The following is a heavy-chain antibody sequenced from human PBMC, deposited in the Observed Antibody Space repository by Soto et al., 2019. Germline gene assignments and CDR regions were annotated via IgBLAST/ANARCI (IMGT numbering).Heavy chain of an antibody. CDR2: IYYSGST. Sequence: PSDTLSLTCTVPGGSISSSSYYWGWIRQPTGKGLERIGSIYYSGSTYYNPSLKSRVTISVDTSKNQFSLKLSSVTAADTAVYYCARRRVCTNGVCYTYYYGMDVWGQGTTVTVSS. D-gene: IGHD2-8*01. CDR1: GGSISSSSYY. J-gene: IGHJ6*02. CDR3: ARRRVCTNGVCYTYYYGMDV. V-gene: IGHV4-39*01.